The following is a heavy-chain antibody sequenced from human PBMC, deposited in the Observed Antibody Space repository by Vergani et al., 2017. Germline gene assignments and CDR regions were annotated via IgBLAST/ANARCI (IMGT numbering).Heavy chain of an antibody. CDR2: IRHDGIT. CDR3: AREGYCTNGVCFTLFDV. CDR1: GGSFNDYW. Sequence: QLQLQESGPGLVEPSETLSLTCAIYGGSFNDYWWTWIRQPPGKGLEWIGEIRHDGITHYSPSLKSRVTISIDTSTHQFSLNLRSVTAADTAVYYCAREGYCTNGVCFTLFDVWGQGALVTVSS. J-gene: IGHJ4*02. V-gene: IGHV4-34*01. D-gene: IGHD2-8*01.